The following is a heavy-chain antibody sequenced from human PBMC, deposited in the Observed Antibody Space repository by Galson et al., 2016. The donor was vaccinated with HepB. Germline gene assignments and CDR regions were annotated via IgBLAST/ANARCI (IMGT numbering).Heavy chain of an antibody. CDR1: GYTFTDYG. Sequence: SVKVSCKASGYTFTDYGITWVRQAPGQGLEWMGWISGYSENAKYAQKIQGRVTMTTDIYASTAYMELRSLRSDDTAVYFCAREFRGSNYFHDYHYHNMDVWGQGTTVTVSS. CDR2: ISGYSENA. J-gene: IGHJ6*02. D-gene: IGHD4-11*01. CDR3: AREFRGSNYFHDYHYHNMDV. V-gene: IGHV1-18*01.